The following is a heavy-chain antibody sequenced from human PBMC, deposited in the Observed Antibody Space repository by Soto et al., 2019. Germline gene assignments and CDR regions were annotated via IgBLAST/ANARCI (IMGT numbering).Heavy chain of an antibody. D-gene: IGHD5-18*01. CDR1: GGSFSGYD. CDR2: INHSGST. Sequence: PSETLSLTCGVCGGSFSGYDRNWIRQPPGKGLEWIGEINHSGSTNYNPSLKSRVTISVDTSKNQFSLNLSSVTAADTAVYYCARVSAMVTHYFDYWGQGTQVT. J-gene: IGHJ4*02. V-gene: IGHV4-34*01. CDR3: ARVSAMVTHYFDY.